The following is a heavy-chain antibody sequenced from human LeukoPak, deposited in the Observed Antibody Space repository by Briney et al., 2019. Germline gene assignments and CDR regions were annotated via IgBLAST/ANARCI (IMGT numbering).Heavy chain of an antibody. V-gene: IGHV1-18*03. D-gene: IGHD3-10*01. J-gene: IGHJ6*04. CDR3: ARNHYYYGSGSYYNPYYYYYYGMDV. CDR2: ISAYNGNT. Sequence: ASVKVSCKASGYAFTSYGISCVRQASGQGLEWMGWISAYNGNTNYAQKLQGRVTMTTDTSTSTAYMELRSLRSDDMAVYYCARNHYYYGSGSYYNPYYYYYYGMDVWGKGTTVTVSS. CDR1: GYAFTSYG.